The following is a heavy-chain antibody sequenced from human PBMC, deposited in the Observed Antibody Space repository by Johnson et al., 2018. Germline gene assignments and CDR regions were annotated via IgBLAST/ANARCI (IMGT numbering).Heavy chain of an antibody. V-gene: IGHV3-30*19. CDR1: GFRFSSYG. CDR2: ISYDGSNK. Sequence: QVQLVESGGGVVQPGRSXRLSCAASGFRFSSYGMHWVRQAPGTGLEWVAVISYDGSNKYYADSVKGRFTISRDNSMNTLYLQMNSLSTEDTAVHYCAKGMPISGGYHAFDIWGQGTMVTVSS. CDR3: AKGMPISGGYHAFDI. D-gene: IGHD1-26*01. J-gene: IGHJ3*02.